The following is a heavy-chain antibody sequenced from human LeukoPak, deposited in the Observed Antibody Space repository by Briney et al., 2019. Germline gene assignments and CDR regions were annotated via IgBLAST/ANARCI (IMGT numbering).Heavy chain of an antibody. CDR1: GGTFSSYA. Sequence: GASVKVSCKASGGTFSSYAISWVRQAPGQGLEWMGGIIPIFGTANYAQKFQGRVTITADESTSTAYMELSSLRSEDTAVYYCANTVWFVEAKFDYWGQGTLVTVSS. J-gene: IGHJ4*02. CDR2: IIPIFGTA. CDR3: ANTVWFVEAKFDY. V-gene: IGHV1-69*13. D-gene: IGHD3-10*01.